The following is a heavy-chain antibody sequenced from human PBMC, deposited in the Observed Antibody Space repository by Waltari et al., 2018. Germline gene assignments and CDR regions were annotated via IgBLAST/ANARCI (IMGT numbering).Heavy chain of an antibody. V-gene: IGHV4-61*02. CDR2: IYTSGST. Sequence: QVQLQESGPGLVKPSQTLSLTCTVSGGSISSGSYYWSWIRQPAGKGLEWIGRIYTSGSTNYNPSLKSRVTISVDTSKNQFSLKLSSVTAADTAVYYCARGDPQWLVNWFDPWGQGTLVTVSS. D-gene: IGHD6-19*01. J-gene: IGHJ5*02. CDR3: ARGDPQWLVNWFDP. CDR1: GGSISSGSYY.